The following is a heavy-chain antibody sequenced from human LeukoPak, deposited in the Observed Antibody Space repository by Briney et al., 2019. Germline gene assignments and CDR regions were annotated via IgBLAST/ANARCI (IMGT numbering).Heavy chain of an antibody. V-gene: IGHV3-23*01. CDR2: IGDSGIST. D-gene: IGHD3-22*01. CDR1: GFTFSDCY. CDR3: AKSSRVGSSGYYFPDAFDI. Sequence: PGGSLRLSCAASGFTFSDCYMSWIRQAPGKGLEWVSGIGDSGISTYYADSVKGRFTISRDNSKNTLYLQMNSLRAEDTAVYYCAKSSRVGSSGYYFPDAFDIWGQGTMVTVSS. J-gene: IGHJ3*02.